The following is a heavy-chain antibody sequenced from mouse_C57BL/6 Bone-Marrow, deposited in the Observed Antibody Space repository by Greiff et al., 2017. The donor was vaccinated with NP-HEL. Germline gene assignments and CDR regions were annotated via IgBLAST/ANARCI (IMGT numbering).Heavy chain of an antibody. CDR2: IHPNSGST. D-gene: IGHD2-1*01. CDR1: GYTFTSYW. J-gene: IGHJ2*01. V-gene: IGHV1-64*01. Sequence: HLPPPGAELVKPGASVKLSCKASGYTFTSYWMHWVKQRPGQGLEWIGMIHPNSGSTNYNEKFKSKATLTVDKSSSTAYMQLSSLTSEDSAVYYCAREIGNPAFDYWGQGTTLTVSS. CDR3: AREIGNPAFDY.